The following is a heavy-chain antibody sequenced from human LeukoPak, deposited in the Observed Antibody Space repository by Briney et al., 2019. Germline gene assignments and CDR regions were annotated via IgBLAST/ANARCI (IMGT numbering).Heavy chain of an antibody. J-gene: IGHJ4*02. CDR2: INSDGSST. Sequence: PGGSLRLSCAASGFTLSSYWMHWVRQAPGKGLVWVSRINSDGSSTSYADSVKGRFTISRHNANNTLYLHMNSLRAEDTAVYYYARAKTYYYGSGIGYWGQGTLVTVSS. CDR1: GFTLSSYW. D-gene: IGHD3-10*01. CDR3: ARAKTYYYGSGIGY. V-gene: IGHV3-74*01.